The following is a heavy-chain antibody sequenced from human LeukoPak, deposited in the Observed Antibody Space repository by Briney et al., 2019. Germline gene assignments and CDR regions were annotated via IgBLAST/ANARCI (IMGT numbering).Heavy chain of an antibody. CDR2: IYYSGST. Sequence: PSETLSLTCTVSGGSISSSSYYWGWIRQPPGKGLEWIGSIYYSGSTYYNPSLKSRVTISLDTSKNQFSLKLSPVTAADTAVYYCARTPLIAAAGITWGQGSLVTVSS. V-gene: IGHV4-39*07. D-gene: IGHD6-13*01. J-gene: IGHJ4*02. CDR3: ARTPLIAAAGIT. CDR1: GGSISSSSYY.